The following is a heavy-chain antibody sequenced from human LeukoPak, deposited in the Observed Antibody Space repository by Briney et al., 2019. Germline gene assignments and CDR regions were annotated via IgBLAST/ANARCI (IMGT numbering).Heavy chain of an antibody. V-gene: IGHV3-21*01. CDR2: ITPSSSHI. J-gene: IGHJ5*02. CDR1: GFTFCAYS. Sequence: GGSLRLSCAASGFTFCAYSMNWVRQAPGKGLKWVSSITPSSSHIYYADSVKGRFTISRDDAKNSLFLQMNSLGAEDTAVYYCARDLQSSSAPASWFDPWGQGTLVTVSS. CDR3: ARDLQSSSAPASWFDP. D-gene: IGHD6-13*01.